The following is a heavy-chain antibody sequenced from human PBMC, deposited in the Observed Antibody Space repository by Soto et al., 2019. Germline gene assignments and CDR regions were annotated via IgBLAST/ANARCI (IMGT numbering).Heavy chain of an antibody. D-gene: IGHD6-19*01. CDR1: GFTFSSHA. Sequence: QVQLVESGGGVVQPGGSLRLSCAASGFTFSSHAMHWVRQAPGKGLEWVAVISYDGSKEYYVDSVKGRFTISRDNSKNTLDRQMSSLTTEDTAVYHCARDRVVAGIGEIDYWGQGTLVTVSS. J-gene: IGHJ4*02. V-gene: IGHV3-30-3*01. CDR3: ARDRVVAGIGEIDY. CDR2: ISYDGSKE.